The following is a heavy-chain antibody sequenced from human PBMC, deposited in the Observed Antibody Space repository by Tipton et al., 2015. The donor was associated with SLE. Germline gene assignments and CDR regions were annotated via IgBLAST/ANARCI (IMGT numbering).Heavy chain of an antibody. Sequence: SLRLSCAASGFTFSNYVMSWVRQAPGKGLEWVSIIYSGGSTYYADSVKGRFTISRDNSKNTLYLQMNSLRAEDTAVYCCAKPLDADTYWGQGTLVTVSS. D-gene: IGHD5-18*01. J-gene: IGHJ4*02. V-gene: IGHV3-23*03. CDR3: AKPLDADTY. CDR2: IYSGGST. CDR1: GFTFSNYV.